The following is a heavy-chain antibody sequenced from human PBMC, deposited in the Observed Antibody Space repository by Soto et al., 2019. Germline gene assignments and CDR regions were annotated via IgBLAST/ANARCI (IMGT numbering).Heavy chain of an antibody. CDR2: ISGSGDGT. CDR3: TRSRRGILMVYGFGGMDV. J-gene: IGHJ6*02. D-gene: IGHD2-8*01. Sequence: PGGSLRLSCAASGFTVSSRAMSWVRQAPGKGLEWVSSISGSGDGTYYGDSVKGRFTISRDSSSSTLYLEMTNLRGEDTAVYFCTRSRRGILMVYGFGGMDVWGQGTTVTVSS. CDR1: GFTVSSRA. V-gene: IGHV3-23*01.